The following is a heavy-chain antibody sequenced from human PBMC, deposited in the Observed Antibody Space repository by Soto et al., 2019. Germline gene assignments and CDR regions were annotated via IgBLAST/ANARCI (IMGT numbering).Heavy chain of an antibody. V-gene: IGHV3-23*01. CDR1: GFTFSNFA. CDR3: AKTYLDV. Sequence: EVQLLESGGALVQPGGSLRLSCATSGFTFSNFAMTWVRQDPGKGLEWVSAISGSAATTYYADSVKGRFTISRDNSKNTLYLQMNILRVEDTAVYYCAKTYLDVWGNGTTVTVSS. CDR2: ISGSAATT. J-gene: IGHJ6*03.